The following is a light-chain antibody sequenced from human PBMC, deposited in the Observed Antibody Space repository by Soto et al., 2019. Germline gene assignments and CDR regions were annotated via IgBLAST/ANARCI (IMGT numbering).Light chain of an antibody. Sequence: DIQMTQSPSSLSASVGDRVTITCRASQSISSWLAWYQQKPGKDPKLLIYAASSLQSGVPSRFSGSGSGTDFNLTISSLQTEDFATYDCQQANSFPLTFGQGTRLEIK. CDR1: QSISSW. J-gene: IGKJ5*01. V-gene: IGKV1-12*01. CDR3: QQANSFPLT. CDR2: AAS.